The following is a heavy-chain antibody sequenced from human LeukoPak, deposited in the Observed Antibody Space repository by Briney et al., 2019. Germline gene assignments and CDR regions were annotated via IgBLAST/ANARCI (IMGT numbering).Heavy chain of an antibody. CDR3: ARDTHYGSPNYFDY. CDR2: ISDDGSNK. D-gene: IGHD4-17*01. CDR1: GLTLSSYA. V-gene: IGHV3-30-3*01. J-gene: IGHJ4*02. Sequence: PGGSLRLSCAASGLTLSSYAMHWVRQAPGKGLEWVTLISDDGSNKYYADSVKGRFTISRDNSKNTLYLQMNSLRPEDTAVYYCARDTHYGSPNYFDYWGQGTLVTVSS.